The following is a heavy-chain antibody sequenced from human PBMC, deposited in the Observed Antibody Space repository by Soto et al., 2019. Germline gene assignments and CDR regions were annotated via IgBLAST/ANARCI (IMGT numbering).Heavy chain of an antibody. CDR2: ITDSGDDT. D-gene: IGHD2-2*01. V-gene: IGHV3-23*01. CDR1: GFTFNNYA. Sequence: GSLRLSCAASGFTFNNYAMGWVRQAPGKGLEWVSAITDSGDDTYYIDSVKGRFTISRDNSKSTLYLQMNSLRAEDTAIYYCAKLGSSSWSPHYYFDYWGQGTLVTVSS. CDR3: AKLGSSSWSPHYYFDY. J-gene: IGHJ4*02.